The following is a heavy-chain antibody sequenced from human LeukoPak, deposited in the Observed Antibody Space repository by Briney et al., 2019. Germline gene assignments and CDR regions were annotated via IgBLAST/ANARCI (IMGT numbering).Heavy chain of an antibody. CDR3: ARVYCSSTSCYGLFDP. D-gene: IGHD2-2*01. Sequence: ASVKVSCKASGGTFSSYAISWVRQAPGQGLEWMGRIIPILGIANYAQKFQGRVTITADKSTSTAYMELSSLRSEDTAVYYCARVYCSSTSCYGLFDPWGQGTLVTVSS. CDR2: IIPILGIA. J-gene: IGHJ5*02. V-gene: IGHV1-69*04. CDR1: GGTFSSYA.